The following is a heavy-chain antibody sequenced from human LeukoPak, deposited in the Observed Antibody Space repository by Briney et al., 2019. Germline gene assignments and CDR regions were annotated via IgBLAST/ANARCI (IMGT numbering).Heavy chain of an antibody. CDR3: AKSHLPNAYSGTYYCDY. D-gene: IGHD1-26*01. Sequence: GGSLRLSSAASGFTFSYYGMHWVRQAPGKGLEWVAFIRYDESKKFYGDSVKGRFTISRDNSKNTLYLQMNSLRTEDTAVYYCAKSHLPNAYSGTYYCDYWGQGTLVTVSS. CDR2: IRYDESKK. J-gene: IGHJ4*02. CDR1: GFTFSYYG. V-gene: IGHV3-30*02.